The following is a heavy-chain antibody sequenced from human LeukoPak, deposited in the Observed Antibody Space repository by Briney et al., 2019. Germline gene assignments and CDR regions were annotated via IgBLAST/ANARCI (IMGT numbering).Heavy chain of an antibody. CDR2: ISSSGSTI. Sequence: GGSLRLSCAASGFTFSDYYMSWIRQAPGKGLEWVSYISSSGSTIYYADSVKGRFTISRDNAKNSLYLQMNSLRAEDTAVYYCARDGDYYDSSGYYYLPDYWGQGTLVTVSS. V-gene: IGHV3-11*01. D-gene: IGHD3-22*01. J-gene: IGHJ4*02. CDR1: GFTFSDYY. CDR3: ARDGDYYDSSGYYYLPDY.